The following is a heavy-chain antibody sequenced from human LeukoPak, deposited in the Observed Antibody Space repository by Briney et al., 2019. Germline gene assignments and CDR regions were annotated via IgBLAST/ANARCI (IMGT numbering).Heavy chain of an antibody. CDR1: VITFSSYG. D-gene: IGHD1/OR15-1a*01. J-gene: IGHJ4*02. Sequence: PGGSLRLSCAASVITFSSYGMYWVRQAPGKGLEWVANINQDGSEENYVDSVKGRFAISRDNAKNSLSLQMNSLRDEDRAVYYCARNKRGDYWGQGALVAVSS. CDR2: INQDGSEE. CDR3: ARNKRGDY. V-gene: IGHV3-7*01.